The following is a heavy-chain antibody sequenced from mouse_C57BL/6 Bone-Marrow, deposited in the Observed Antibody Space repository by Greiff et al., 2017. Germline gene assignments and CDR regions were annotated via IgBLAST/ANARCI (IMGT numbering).Heavy chain of an antibody. V-gene: IGHV5-9*01. CDR3: SRQVTTVLATKYFDV. J-gene: IGHJ1*03. CDR1: GFTFSSYT. D-gene: IGHD1-1*01. CDR2: ISGGGGNT. Sequence: EVKVVESGGGLVKPGGSLKLSCAASGFTFSSYTMSWVRQTPEKRLQWVAAISGGGGNTYYPDSVKGRFTISRDNDKNILYLQMSSLGSEDTALYYSSRQVTTVLATKYFDVWGTGTTVTVSS.